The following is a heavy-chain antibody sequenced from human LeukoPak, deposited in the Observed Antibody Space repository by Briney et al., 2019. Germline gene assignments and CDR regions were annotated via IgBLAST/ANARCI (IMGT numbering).Heavy chain of an antibody. CDR1: GGTFSSYA. CDR3: ARDGRFLDPV. Sequence: ASVKVSCKASGGTFSSYAISWVRQAPGQGLEWMGGIIPIFGTANYAQKFQGRVTITADESTSTAYMELSSLRSEDTAVYYCARDGRFLDPVWGQGTLVTVSS. CDR2: IIPIFGTA. J-gene: IGHJ4*02. V-gene: IGHV1-69*13. D-gene: IGHD3-3*01.